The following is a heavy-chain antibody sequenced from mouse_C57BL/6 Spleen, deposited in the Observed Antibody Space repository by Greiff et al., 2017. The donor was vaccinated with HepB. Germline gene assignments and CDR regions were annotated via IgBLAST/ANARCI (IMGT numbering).Heavy chain of an antibody. CDR3: AKPGAAQATLYAMDY. D-gene: IGHD3-2*02. Sequence: VQLVESGPGLVQPSQSLSITCTVSGFSLTSYGVHWVRQSPGKGLEWLGVIWRGGSTDYNAAFMSRLSITKDNSKSQVFFKMNSLQADDTAIYYWAKPGAAQATLYAMDYWGQGTSVTVSS. CDR1: GFSLTSYG. CDR2: IWRGGST. V-gene: IGHV2-5*01. J-gene: IGHJ4*01.